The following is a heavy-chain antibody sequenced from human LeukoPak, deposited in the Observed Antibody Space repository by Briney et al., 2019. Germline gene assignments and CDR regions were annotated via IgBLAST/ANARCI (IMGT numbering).Heavy chain of an antibody. CDR3: ARGKARITMVRGVMSLVDY. Sequence: ASVKVSCKASGYTFTGYYMHWVRQAPGQGLEWMGWINPNSGGTNYAQKFQGRVTMTRDTSTSTAYMELSRLRSDDTAVYYCARGKARITMVRGVMSLVDYWGQGTLVAVSS. J-gene: IGHJ4*02. CDR1: GYTFTGYY. CDR2: INPNSGGT. D-gene: IGHD3-10*01. V-gene: IGHV1-2*02.